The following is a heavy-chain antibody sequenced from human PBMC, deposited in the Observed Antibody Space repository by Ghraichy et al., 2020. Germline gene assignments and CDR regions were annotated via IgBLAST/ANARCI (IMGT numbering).Heavy chain of an antibody. CDR3: ARADGSGSYGGKIFDY. D-gene: IGHD3-10*01. J-gene: IGHJ4*02. Sequence: ASVKVSCKASGYTFTSYYMHWVRQAPGQGLEWMGIINPSGGSTSYAQKFQGRVTMTRDTSTSTVYMELSSLRSEDTAVYYCARADGSGSYGGKIFDYWGQGTLVTVSS. CDR2: INPSGGST. CDR1: GYTFTSYY. V-gene: IGHV1-46*03.